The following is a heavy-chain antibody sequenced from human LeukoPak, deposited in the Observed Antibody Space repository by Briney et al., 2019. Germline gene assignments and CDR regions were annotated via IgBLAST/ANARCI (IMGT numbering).Heavy chain of an antibody. J-gene: IGHJ3*02. CDR2: IKQDGSEK. Sequence: GGSLRLSCAASGFTFSSYWMSWVRQAPGKGLEWVANIKQDGSEKYYVDSVKGRFTISRDNAKNSLYLQMNSLRAEDTAVYYCAREAVAGSRVAFDIWGQGTMVTVSS. V-gene: IGHV3-7*01. CDR3: AREAVAGSRVAFDI. CDR1: GFTFSSYW. D-gene: IGHD6-19*01.